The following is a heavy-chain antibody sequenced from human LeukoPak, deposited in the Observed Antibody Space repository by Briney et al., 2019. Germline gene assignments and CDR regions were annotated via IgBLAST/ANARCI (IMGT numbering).Heavy chain of an antibody. D-gene: IGHD6-19*01. CDR1: GGSISSYY. J-gene: IGHJ3*02. CDR2: IYYSGST. Sequence: SETLSLTCTVSGGSISSYYWSWIRQPPGKGLEWIGYIYYSGSTNYNPSLKSRVTISVDTSKNQFSLKLSSVTVADTAVYYCARFALSVAGTTDAFDIWGQGTMVTVSS. V-gene: IGHV4-59*08. CDR3: ARFALSVAGTTDAFDI.